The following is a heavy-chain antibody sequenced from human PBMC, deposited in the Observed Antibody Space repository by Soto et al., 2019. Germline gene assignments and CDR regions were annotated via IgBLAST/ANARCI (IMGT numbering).Heavy chain of an antibody. V-gene: IGHV4-59*01. Sequence: SETLSLTCTVSGGSISSYYWSWIRQPPGKGLEWIGYIYYSGSTNYNPSLKSRVTMSVDTSKNQFSLKLSSVTAADTAVYYCAREFYGMDVWGQGTTVTVSS. J-gene: IGHJ6*02. CDR1: GGSISSYY. CDR3: AREFYGMDV. CDR2: IYYSGST.